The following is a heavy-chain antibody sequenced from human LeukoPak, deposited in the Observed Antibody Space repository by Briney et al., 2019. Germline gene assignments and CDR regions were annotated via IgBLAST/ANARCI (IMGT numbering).Heavy chain of an antibody. CDR2: ISSWNDYI. D-gene: IGHD2-15*01. Sequence: GGSLRLSCAASGFTFSSYSMNWVRQAPGKGLEWVSSISSWNDYIYYADSVEGRFAISRDNAKNSLYLQMNSLRVEDTATYYCARDGGYCVKGLCYFDYWGQGTLVTVSS. J-gene: IGHJ4*02. CDR3: ARDGGYCVKGLCYFDY. V-gene: IGHV3-21*01. CDR1: GFTFSSYS.